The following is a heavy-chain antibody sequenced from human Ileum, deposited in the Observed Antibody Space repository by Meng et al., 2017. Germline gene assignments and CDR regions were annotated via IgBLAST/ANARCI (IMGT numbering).Heavy chain of an antibody. CDR3: ARDPRIAAAGLRGYYYYGMDV. D-gene: IGHD6-13*01. J-gene: IGHJ6*02. CDR1: GGSISSYY. CDR2: IYTSGST. V-gene: IGHV4-4*07. Sequence: GSLRLSCTVSGGSISSYYWSWIRQPAGKGLEWIGRIYTSGSTNYNPSLKSRVTMSVDTSKNQFSLKLSSVTAADTAVYYCARDPRIAAAGLRGYYYYGMDVWGQGTTVTVS.